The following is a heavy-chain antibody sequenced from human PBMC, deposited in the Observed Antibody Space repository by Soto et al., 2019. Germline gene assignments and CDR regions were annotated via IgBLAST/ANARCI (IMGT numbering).Heavy chain of an antibody. D-gene: IGHD6-19*01. V-gene: IGHV3-33*01. CDR1: GFTFSSYG. CDR3: ARGGCSGWYLPFDY. J-gene: IGHJ4*02. Sequence: GGSLRLSCAASGFTFSSYGMHWVRQAPGKGLEWVAVIWYDGSNKYYADSVKGRFTISRDNSKNTLYLQMNSLRAEDTAVYYCARGGCSGWYLPFDYWGQGTLVTVSS. CDR2: IWYDGSNK.